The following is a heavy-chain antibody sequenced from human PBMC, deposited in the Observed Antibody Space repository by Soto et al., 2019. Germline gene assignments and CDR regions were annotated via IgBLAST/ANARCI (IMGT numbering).Heavy chain of an antibody. CDR1: GGSISSYY. D-gene: IGHD1-26*01. CDR3: ARVRGVGATVSGYYYYGMDV. V-gene: IGHV4-59*01. J-gene: IGHJ6*02. CDR2: IYYSGST. Sequence: SSETLSLTCTVSGGSISSYYWSWIRQPPGKGLEWIGYIYYSGSTNYNPSLKSRVTISVDTSKNQFSLKLSSVTAADTAVYYCARVRGVGATVSGYYYYGMDVWGQGTTVTVSS.